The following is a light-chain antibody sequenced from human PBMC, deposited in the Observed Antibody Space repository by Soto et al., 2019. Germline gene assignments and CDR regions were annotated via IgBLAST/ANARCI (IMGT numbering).Light chain of an antibody. Sequence: QSVLTQPASVSGSPGQSITISCTGTSSDIGRYDYVSWYQQFPGKAPKLMIYRVINRPSGVSDRFSGSKSGNSASLTISGLQAEDEAEYYCSSYTNINTRACVFGTGTKLTVL. CDR2: RVI. V-gene: IGLV2-14*03. CDR1: SSDIGRYDY. J-gene: IGLJ1*01. CDR3: SSYTNINTRACV.